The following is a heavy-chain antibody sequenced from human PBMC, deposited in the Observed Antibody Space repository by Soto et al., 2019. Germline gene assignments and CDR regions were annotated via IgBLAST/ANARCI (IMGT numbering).Heavy chain of an antibody. CDR2: VSTSIRST. Sequence: QGKLVQSGPEVKKPGASVKVSCTASGYSFSGYDITWVRQAPGQGLEWLGWVSTSIRSTMSAEKLQGKLTMTTDTSTTTVYMELRGLTSDDTAVYYCARDSGAALYGEDALDIWGQGTMVSVSS. J-gene: IGHJ3*02. CDR1: GYSFSGYD. D-gene: IGHD3-10*01. V-gene: IGHV1-18*04. CDR3: ARDSGAALYGEDALDI.